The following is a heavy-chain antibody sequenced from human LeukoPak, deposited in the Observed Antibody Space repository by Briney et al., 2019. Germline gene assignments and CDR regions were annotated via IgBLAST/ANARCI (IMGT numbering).Heavy chain of an antibody. D-gene: IGHD7-27*01. Sequence: GGSLRLSCAASGFAFNSYWMSWVRQAPGKGLEWVSVIYNDGTTYYADSVKGRFTIYRDNPKNTLYLQMNTLRAEDTAVYYCTKTGGPWDWGQGTLVTVSS. J-gene: IGHJ4*02. V-gene: IGHV3-53*01. CDR1: GFAFNSYW. CDR2: IYNDGTT. CDR3: TKTGGPWD.